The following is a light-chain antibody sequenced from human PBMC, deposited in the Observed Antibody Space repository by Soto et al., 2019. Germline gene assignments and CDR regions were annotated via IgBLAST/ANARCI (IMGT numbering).Light chain of an antibody. CDR3: QQYGSSGT. Sequence: EIVLTQSPGTLSLSPWETATLSCRASQSVAGSSLAWYQQKPGQAPRLLIYGASSRATGIPDRFSGSGSGTDFTLTISRLEPEDFAVYYCQQYGSSGTFGQGTKVDIK. V-gene: IGKV3-20*01. J-gene: IGKJ1*01. CDR2: GAS. CDR1: QSVAGSS.